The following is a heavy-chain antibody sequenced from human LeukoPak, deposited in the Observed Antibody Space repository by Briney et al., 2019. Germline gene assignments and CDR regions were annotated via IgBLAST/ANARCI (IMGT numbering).Heavy chain of an antibody. J-gene: IGHJ2*01. CDR3: ARDRGIIGSGATDFDL. CDR1: GYTFTGYY. V-gene: IGHV1-2*04. CDR2: INPNSGGT. D-gene: IGHD3-10*01. Sequence: GASVKVSCKASGYTFTGYYMHWVRQAPGQGLEWMGWINPNSGGTNYAQKFQGWVTMTRDTSISTAYMELSRLRSDDTAVYYCARDRGIIGSGATDFDLWGRGTLVTVSS.